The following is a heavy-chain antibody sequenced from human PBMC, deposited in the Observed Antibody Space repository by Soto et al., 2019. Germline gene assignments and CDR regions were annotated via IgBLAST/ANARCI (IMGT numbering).Heavy chain of an antibody. CDR3: ARDIWAFGSGDYTTHLFGY. V-gene: IGHV3-33*01. CDR2: IWYDGSNK. J-gene: IGHJ4*02. D-gene: IGHD4-17*01. Sequence: GGSLRLSCAASGFTFSSYGMHWVRQAPGKGLEWVAVIWYDGSNKYYADSAKGRFTISRDNSKNTLYLQMNSLRAEDTAVYYCARDIWAFGSGDYTTHLFGYWGQGTLVTVSS. CDR1: GFTFSSYG.